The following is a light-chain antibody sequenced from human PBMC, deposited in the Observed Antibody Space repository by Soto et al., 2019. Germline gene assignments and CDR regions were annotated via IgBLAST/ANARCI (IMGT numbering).Light chain of an antibody. CDR1: SSDVGGYNY. CDR3: DSYTSGSSYV. CDR2: DVS. V-gene: IGLV2-14*01. Sequence: QSALTQPASVSGSPGQSITISCTGTSSDVGGYNYVSWYQQHPGKAPKLMIYDVSYRPSGVSDRFSGSKFGNTASLTISGLQSEDEADYYCDSYTSGSSYVFGTGTKLTVL. J-gene: IGLJ1*01.